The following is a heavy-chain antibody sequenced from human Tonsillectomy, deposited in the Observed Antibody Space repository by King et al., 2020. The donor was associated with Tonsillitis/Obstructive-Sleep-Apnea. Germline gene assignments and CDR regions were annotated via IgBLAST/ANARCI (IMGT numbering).Heavy chain of an antibody. J-gene: IGHJ6*02. CDR1: GFTFSSYG. CDR2: ILYDGNNI. CDR3: ARAPYDCWCGFRTTVNYGMDV. V-gene: IGHV3-30*03. Sequence: VQLVESGGGVVQPGRSLRLSCAASGFTFSSYGMHWVRQAPGKGLEWVAVILYDGNNIYNADSVKGRFTISRDNSKNTLYLPMNSLRTEDTAVYYCARAPYDCWCGFRTTVNYGMDVWGQGTTVTVSS. D-gene: IGHD3-3*01.